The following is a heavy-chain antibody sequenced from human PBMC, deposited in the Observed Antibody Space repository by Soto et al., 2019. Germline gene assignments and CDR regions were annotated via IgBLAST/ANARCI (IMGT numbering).Heavy chain of an antibody. J-gene: IGHJ4*02. CDR3: ARHKYLSVRPNVGSFDY. V-gene: IGHV5-51*01. CDR1: GYSFTSYW. D-gene: IGHD3-9*01. Sequence: PGESLKISCKGSGYSFTSYWIGWVRQMPGKGLEWMGIIYPGGSDTRYSPSFQGQVTISADKSISTAYLQWSSLKASDTAMYYCARHKYLSVRPNVGSFDYWGQGTLVTVSS. CDR2: IYPGGSDT.